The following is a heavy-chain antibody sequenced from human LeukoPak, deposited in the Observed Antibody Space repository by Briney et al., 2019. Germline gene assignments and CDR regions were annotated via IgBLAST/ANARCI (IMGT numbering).Heavy chain of an antibody. CDR2: INPSGGST. D-gene: IGHD6-6*01. CDR1: GYTFTSYY. J-gene: IGHJ4*02. V-gene: IGHV1-46*01. Sequence: ASVTVSCKASGYTFTSYYMHWVRQAPGQGLEWMGIINPSGGSTSYAQKFQGRVTMTRDMSTSTVYMELSSLRSEDTAVYHCAAEAAARLWGQGTLVTVSS. CDR3: AAEAAARL.